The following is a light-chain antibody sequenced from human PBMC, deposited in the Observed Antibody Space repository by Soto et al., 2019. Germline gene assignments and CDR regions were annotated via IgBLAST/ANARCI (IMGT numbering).Light chain of an antibody. Sequence: EIVLTQCPGPLSLSPVEIATLSLGGSQSVSNNSLAWYQQKPGQAPRLLISGTSNRATGIPDRFSGGGSGTDFTLTISRLEPEDFAVYYCQQFGSYPLTFGGGTKV. CDR1: QSVSNNS. CDR3: QQFGSYPLT. CDR2: GTS. V-gene: IGKV3-20*01. J-gene: IGKJ4*01.